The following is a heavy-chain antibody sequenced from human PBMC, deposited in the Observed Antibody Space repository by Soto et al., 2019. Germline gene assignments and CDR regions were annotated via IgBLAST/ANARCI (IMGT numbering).Heavy chain of an antibody. D-gene: IGHD4-17*01. CDR1: GDSISSGNW. J-gene: IGHJ4*02. Sequence: QVQLQESGPGLVKPSGTLSLTCSVSGDSISSGNWWTWVRQPPGKGLEWFGEIYHSGSTNYSPSLKSRVTISVDKSKNQFSLKLTSVTAADTAVYYCAREPNYGGNAGYFDYWGQGNLVTLSP. CDR3: AREPNYGGNAGYFDY. V-gene: IGHV4-4*02. CDR2: IYHSGST.